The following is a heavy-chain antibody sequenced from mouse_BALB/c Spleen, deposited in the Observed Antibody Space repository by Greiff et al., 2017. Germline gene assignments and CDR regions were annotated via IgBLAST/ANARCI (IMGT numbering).Heavy chain of an antibody. D-gene: IGHD2-3*01. CDR2: IWGDGST. V-gene: IGHV2-6-7*01. CDR3: ARDLSDGYGYFDV. Sequence: VRLQESGPDLVAPSQSLSITCTVSGFSLTSYGVNWVRQPPGKGLEWLGMIWGDGSTDYNSALKSRLSISKDNSKSQVFLKMNSLQTDDTARYYCARDLSDGYGYFDVWGAGTTVTVSS. CDR1: GFSLTSYG. J-gene: IGHJ1*01.